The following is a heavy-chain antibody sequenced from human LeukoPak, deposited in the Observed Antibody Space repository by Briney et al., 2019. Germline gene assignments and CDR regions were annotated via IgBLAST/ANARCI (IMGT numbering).Heavy chain of an antibody. CDR1: GYSISSGYY. CDR3: ASAYLNPYDYVWGSYRSRGGYYFDY. J-gene: IGHJ4*02. D-gene: IGHD3-16*02. Sequence: SETLSLTCTVSGYSISSGYYWGWIRQPPGKGLEWIGSICHSGSTYYNPSLKSRVTISVDTSKNQFSLKLSSVTAADTAVYYCASAYLNPYDYVWGSYRSRGGYYFDYWGQGTLVTVSS. CDR2: ICHSGST. V-gene: IGHV4-38-2*02.